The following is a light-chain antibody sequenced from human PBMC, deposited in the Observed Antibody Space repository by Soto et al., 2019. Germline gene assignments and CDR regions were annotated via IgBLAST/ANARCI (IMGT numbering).Light chain of an antibody. V-gene: IGKV3-11*01. J-gene: IGKJ4*01. CDR1: QSVSTF. CDR2: DAS. CDR3: QHHFNWPLT. Sequence: EMLLTQSPVTLSLSPGERAILSCRASQSVSTFFAWYQQKPGQAPRLLIYDASKRATGIPARFSGSGSGTDFTLTISSLEPEDFAVYYCQHHFNWPLTFGGGTTVELK.